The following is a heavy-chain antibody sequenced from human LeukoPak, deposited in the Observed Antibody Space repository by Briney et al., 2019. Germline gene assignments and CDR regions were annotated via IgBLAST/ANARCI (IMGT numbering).Heavy chain of an antibody. J-gene: IGHJ4*02. CDR3: ARVRNYDFWSGYHTYFDY. Sequence: GGSLRLSCAASGFTFSSYSMNWVRQAPGKGLEWVSSISSSSSYIYYADSVKGRFTISRDNAKNSPYLQMNSLRAEDTAVYYCARVRNYDFWSGYHTYFDYWGQGTLVTVSS. V-gene: IGHV3-21*01. CDR1: GFTFSSYS. D-gene: IGHD3-3*01. CDR2: ISSSSSYI.